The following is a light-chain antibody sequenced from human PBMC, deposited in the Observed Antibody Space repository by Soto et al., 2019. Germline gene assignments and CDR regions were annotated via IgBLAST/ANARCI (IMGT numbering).Light chain of an antibody. CDR2: AAS. V-gene: IGKV3-11*01. CDR1: HSVSTF. J-gene: IGKJ5*01. Sequence: EIVLTQSPATLSLSPGERATLSCRASHSVSTFLAWYQQKPGQAPRLLISAASNRATGIPARFSGSGSGTAFTLTISSMVPEDFAVCFCQQRRDWPLMTFGLGTRLEIK. CDR3: QQRRDWPLMT.